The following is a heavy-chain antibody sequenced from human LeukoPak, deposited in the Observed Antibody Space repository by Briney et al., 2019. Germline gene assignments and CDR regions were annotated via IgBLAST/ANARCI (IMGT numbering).Heavy chain of an antibody. Sequence: PSETLSLTCTVSGGSISSSSYYWGWIRQPPGKGLEWIGSIYYSGSTYYNPSLKSRVTISVDTSKNQFSLKLSSVTAADTAVYYCARLINYYLDYWGQGTLVTVSS. CDR2: IYYSGST. V-gene: IGHV4-39*01. CDR1: GGSISSSSYY. D-gene: IGHD3-10*01. CDR3: ARLINYYLDY. J-gene: IGHJ4*02.